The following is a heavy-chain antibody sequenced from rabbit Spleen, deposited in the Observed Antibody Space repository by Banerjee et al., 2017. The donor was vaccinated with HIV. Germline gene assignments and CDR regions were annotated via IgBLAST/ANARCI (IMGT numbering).Heavy chain of an antibody. CDR1: GFTLSSSYW. Sequence: QSLEESGGDLVQPGASLTLTCTASGFTLSSSYWMCWVRQAPGKGLEWIGCIYTVGGSTYYASWAKGRFTISKTSSTTVTLQMTSLTAADTATCFCARDLLGVIGWNFNLWGPGTLVTVS. J-gene: IGHJ4*01. CDR2: IYTVGGST. CDR3: ARDLLGVIGWNFNL. D-gene: IGHD1-1*01. V-gene: IGHV1S40*01.